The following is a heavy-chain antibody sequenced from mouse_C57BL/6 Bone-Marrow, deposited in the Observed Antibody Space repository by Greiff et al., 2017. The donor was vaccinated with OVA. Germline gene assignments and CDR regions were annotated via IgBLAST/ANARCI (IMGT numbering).Heavy chain of an antibody. Sequence: EVQVVESGAELVRPGASVKLSCTASGFNIKDDYMHWVKQRPEQGLEWIGWIDPENGDTEYASKFQGKATITADTSSNTAYLQLSSLTSEDTAVYYCTTLVEGYWGQGTTLTVSS. D-gene: IGHD1-1*01. CDR3: TTLVEGY. V-gene: IGHV14-4*01. CDR1: GFNIKDDY. J-gene: IGHJ2*01. CDR2: IDPENGDT.